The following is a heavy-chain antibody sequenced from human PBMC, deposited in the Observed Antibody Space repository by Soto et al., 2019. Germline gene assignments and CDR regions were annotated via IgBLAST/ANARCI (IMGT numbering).Heavy chain of an antibody. Sequence: EVQLVESGGGLVKPGRSLRLSCTASGFTFGDYAMSWFRQAPGKGLEWVGFIRSKAYGGTTEYAASVKGRFTISRDDSKSIAYLQMNSVKTEDTAVYYCTRDLSLGYCSSTSCYLYGMDVWGQGTTVTVSS. D-gene: IGHD2-2*01. J-gene: IGHJ6*02. CDR1: GFTFGDYA. CDR3: TRDLSLGYCSSTSCYLYGMDV. V-gene: IGHV3-49*05. CDR2: IRSKAYGGTT.